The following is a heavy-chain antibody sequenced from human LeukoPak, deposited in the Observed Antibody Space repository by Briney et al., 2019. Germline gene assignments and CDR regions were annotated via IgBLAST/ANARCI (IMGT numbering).Heavy chain of an antibody. CDR3: ASDRNWAFDY. J-gene: IGHJ4*02. CDR2: NGDTM. V-gene: IGHV3-48*01. CDR1: GFTFNSYG. Sequence: QTGGSLRLSCAASGFTFNSYGMNWVRQAPGRGLEWVSYNGDTMWYADSVKGRFTISRDNAKNSLYLQMNSLRAEDTAVYYCASDRNWAFDYWGQGTLVTVSS. D-gene: IGHD7-27*01.